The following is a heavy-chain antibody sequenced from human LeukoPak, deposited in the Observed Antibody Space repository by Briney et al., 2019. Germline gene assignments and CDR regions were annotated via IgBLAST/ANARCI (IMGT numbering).Heavy chain of an antibody. V-gene: IGHV4-39*01. J-gene: IGHJ5*02. CDR2: IYYSGST. Sequence: SXXLSLTCTVSGGSISRSSYYWGWIRQPPGKGLEWIVSIYYSGSTHYNPSLKSRVTISADTSKNQFSLKLASVTAADTSVYFCARVGYCTNGVCYNWFDPWGQGTLVTVSS. CDR1: GGSISRSSYY. D-gene: IGHD2-8*01. CDR3: ARVGYCTNGVCYNWFDP.